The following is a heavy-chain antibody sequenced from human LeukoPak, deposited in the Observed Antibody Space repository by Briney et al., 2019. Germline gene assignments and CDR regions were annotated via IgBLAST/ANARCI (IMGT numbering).Heavy chain of an antibody. Sequence: PGGSLRLSCAASGFTFSSYAMSWVRQAPGKGLEWVSAISGSGGSTYYADSVKGRFTISRDNSKNTLYLQMNSLRAEDTAVYYXXKXPHXLLWFGDNLPDYGGQGTLVTVSS. D-gene: IGHD3-10*01. CDR3: XKXPHXLLWFGDNLPDY. J-gene: IGHJ4*02. CDR2: ISGSGGST. CDR1: GFTFSSYA. V-gene: IGHV3-23*01.